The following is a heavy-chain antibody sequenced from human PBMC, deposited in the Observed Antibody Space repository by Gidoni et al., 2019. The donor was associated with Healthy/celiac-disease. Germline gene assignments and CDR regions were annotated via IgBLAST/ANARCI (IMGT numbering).Heavy chain of an antibody. J-gene: IGHJ4*02. CDR3: ARDLSMIVVAHLGY. CDR2: IWCDGSNK. V-gene: IGHV3-33*01. Sequence: QVQLVESGGGVVQPGRSLSLSCAASGFTFSSYGMHWVRQAPGKGLEWVAVIWCDGSNKYYADSVKGRFTISRDNSKNTLYLQMNSLRAEDTAVYYCARDLSMIVVAHLGYWGQGTLVTVSS. CDR1: GFTFSSYG. D-gene: IGHD3-22*01.